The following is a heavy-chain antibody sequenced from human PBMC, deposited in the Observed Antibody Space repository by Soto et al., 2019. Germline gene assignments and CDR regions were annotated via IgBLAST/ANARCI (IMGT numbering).Heavy chain of an antibody. CDR1: GFSFNNYG. Sequence: QVQLVESGGGVVQPGRSLRLSCAASGFSFNNYGMHWVRQAPGKGLEWVAIMSYDGSEEYYADSVKGRFTISRDNSNNLLYLQMNSLRAEDTAVFYCVKSAPFSNYFESWGQGTLVTVSS. D-gene: IGHD2-2*01. J-gene: IGHJ4*02. CDR2: MSYDGSEE. V-gene: IGHV3-30*18. CDR3: VKSAPFSNYFES.